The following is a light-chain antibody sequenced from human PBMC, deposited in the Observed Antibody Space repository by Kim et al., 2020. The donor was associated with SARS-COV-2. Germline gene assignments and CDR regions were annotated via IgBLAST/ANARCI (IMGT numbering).Light chain of an antibody. Sequence: EIVLTQSPGTLLLSPGERATLSCRASQTVSSNFLAWYQQKPGQAPRLLIYDASRRATGTPNRFSGIGSGTDFTLTNSRLEPEDFAVYYCQQYGSSPTFGQGTKVDIK. J-gene: IGKJ1*01. CDR2: DAS. CDR3: QQYGSSPT. V-gene: IGKV3-20*01. CDR1: QTVSSNF.